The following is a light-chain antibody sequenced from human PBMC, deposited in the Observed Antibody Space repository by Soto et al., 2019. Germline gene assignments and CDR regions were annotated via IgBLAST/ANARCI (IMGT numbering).Light chain of an antibody. Sequence: DIQMTQSPSSLSASVGDRVTITCRASQGISNYLAWYQQKPGKVPKLLIYGASTLQSGLPSRFSGSGSGTDFTLTITRLQPEDVATYYCQKYNTATLSFGGGTNVEIK. J-gene: IGKJ4*01. CDR1: QGISNY. V-gene: IGKV1-27*01. CDR2: GAS. CDR3: QKYNTATLS.